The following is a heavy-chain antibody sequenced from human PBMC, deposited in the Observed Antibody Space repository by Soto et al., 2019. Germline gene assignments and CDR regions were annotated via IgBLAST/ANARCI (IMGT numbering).Heavy chain of an antibody. D-gene: IGHD2-2*01. CDR1: GGTFSSYA. Sequence: QVQLVQSGAEVKKPGSSVKVSCKASGGTFSSYAISWVRQAPGQGLEWMGGIIHIFGTANYAQKFQGRVTITADESTSTAYMELSSLRSEDTAVYYCARRYCSSTSCYRGWFDPWGQGTLVTVSS. J-gene: IGHJ5*02. V-gene: IGHV1-69*01. CDR3: ARRYCSSTSCYRGWFDP. CDR2: IIHIFGTA.